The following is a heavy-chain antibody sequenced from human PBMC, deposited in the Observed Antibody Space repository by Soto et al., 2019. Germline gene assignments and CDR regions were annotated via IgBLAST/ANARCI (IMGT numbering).Heavy chain of an antibody. Sequence: SGPTLVNPTETLTLTCTVSGFSLSNARMGVSWIRQPPGKALEWLAHIFSNDEKSYSTSLKSRLTISKDTSKGQVVLTMTNMDPVDTATYYCARIPVATIFGVVTLYYFDYWGQGTLVTVSS. CDR2: IFSNDEK. D-gene: IGHD3-3*01. J-gene: IGHJ4*02. CDR1: GFSLSNARMG. V-gene: IGHV2-26*01. CDR3: ARIPVATIFGVVTLYYFDY.